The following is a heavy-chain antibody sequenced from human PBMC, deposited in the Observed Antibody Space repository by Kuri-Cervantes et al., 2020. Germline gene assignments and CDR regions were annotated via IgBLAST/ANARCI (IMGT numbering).Heavy chain of an antibody. D-gene: IGHD6-13*01. J-gene: IGHJ4*02. Sequence: ASVKVSCKASGYTFTSYGISWVRQAPGQGLEWMGWISAYNGNTNYAQKLQGRVTMTTDTSTSTAYMELRSLRSDDTAVYYCASTAPRQQPYSPLDYWGQGTLVTVSS. V-gene: IGHV1-18*01. CDR3: ASTAPRQQPYSPLDY. CDR1: GYTFTSYG. CDR2: ISAYNGNT.